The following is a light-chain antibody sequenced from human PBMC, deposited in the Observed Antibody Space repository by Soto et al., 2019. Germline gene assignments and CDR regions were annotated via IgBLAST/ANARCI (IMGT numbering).Light chain of an antibody. J-gene: IGLJ2*01. V-gene: IGLV4-69*02. CDR2: LNTDGSH. Sequence: QLVLTQSPSASASLGASVNLTCTLSNGHTSFAIAWHQQQPEKGPRYLLKLNTDGSHSKGDGIPDRFSASSSGAERHLTISSLQSHDEADYYCQTGDTTPLFGGGTKLTVL. CDR1: NGHTSFA. CDR3: QTGDTTPL.